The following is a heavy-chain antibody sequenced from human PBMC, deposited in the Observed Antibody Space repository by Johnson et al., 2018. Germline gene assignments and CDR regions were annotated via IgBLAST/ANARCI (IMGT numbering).Heavy chain of an antibody. V-gene: IGHV3-9*01. D-gene: IGHD1-26*01. J-gene: IGHJ3*02. CDR3: AREKPTVIAFDI. CDR2: ISWNSGVK. Sequence: EVQLLESGGGLVQPGKSLRLSCAASRFTFDDYAMLWVRQGPGKGLAWVAVISWNSGVKAYADSVKGQFTISSENAKNSLYLQMDSLTPEDTGLYYCAREKPTVIAFDIWGQGTMVTVSS. CDR1: RFTFDDYA.